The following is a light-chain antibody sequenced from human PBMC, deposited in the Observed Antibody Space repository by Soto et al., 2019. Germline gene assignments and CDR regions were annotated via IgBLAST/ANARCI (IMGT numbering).Light chain of an antibody. CDR3: QQYYTYPRT. V-gene: IGKV1-8*01. J-gene: IGKJ1*01. CDR1: QGISSY. CDR2: AAS. Sequence: AIRMTQSPSSFSASTGDRVTITCRASQGISSYLAWYQQKPGKAPKLLIYAASTLQSGVPSRFSGSGYGTDFTLTISCLQSEDFATYYCQQYYTYPRTFGQGTKVDI.